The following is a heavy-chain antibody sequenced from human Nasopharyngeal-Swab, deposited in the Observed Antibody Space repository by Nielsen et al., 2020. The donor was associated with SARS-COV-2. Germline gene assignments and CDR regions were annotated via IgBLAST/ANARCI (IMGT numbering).Heavy chain of an antibody. CDR1: GFTLSSYA. CDR3: ARDQGSSWYTYYYYYGMDV. Sequence: GGSLRLSCAASGFTLSSYAMHWVRQAPGKGLEWVAVISYDGSKKYYADSVKGRFTISRDNSKNTLYVQMNSLRAEDTAVYYCARDQGSSWYTYYYYYGMDVWGQGTTVTVSS. D-gene: IGHD6-13*01. J-gene: IGHJ6*02. V-gene: IGHV3-30-3*01. CDR2: ISYDGSKK.